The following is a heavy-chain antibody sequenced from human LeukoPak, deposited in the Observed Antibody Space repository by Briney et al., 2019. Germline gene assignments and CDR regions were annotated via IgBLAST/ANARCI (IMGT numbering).Heavy chain of an antibody. D-gene: IGHD3-3*01. J-gene: IGHJ5*02. V-gene: IGHV1-2*02. Sequence: GASVKVSCKASGYTFTGYYMHWVRQAPGQGLEWMGWINPNSGGTNYAQKFQGRVTMTRDTSISTAYMELSRLRSDDTAVYYCARSGPLRFLEFGVHDPWGQGTLVTVSS. CDR2: INPNSGGT. CDR3: ARSGPLRFLEFGVHDP. CDR1: GYTFTGYY.